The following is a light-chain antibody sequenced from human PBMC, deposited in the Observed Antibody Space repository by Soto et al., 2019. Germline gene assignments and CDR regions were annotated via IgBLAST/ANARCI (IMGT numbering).Light chain of an antibody. J-gene: IGKJ1*01. CDR1: QSVSSN. CDR2: GAS. Sequence: EIVMTQSPATLSVSPGERATLSCRASQSVSSNLAWYQQKPGQAPRLLIYGASTRATGIPARFSGSGSGTEFTLTISSLQSEDFAVYYCQQYNNWPPYGETFGQGTKVEIK. CDR3: QQYNNWPPYGET. V-gene: IGKV3-15*01.